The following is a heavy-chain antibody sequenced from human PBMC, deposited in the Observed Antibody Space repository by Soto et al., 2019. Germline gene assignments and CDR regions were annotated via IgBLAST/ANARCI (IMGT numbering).Heavy chain of an antibody. Sequence: EVQLLDSGGGLVQPGGSLRLSCAASGFTFSSYAMNWVRQAPGKGLEWVSVISGSGGSTYDADSVQGQFTIPRGNSKNSVRLQLTSPRAEYTAVYYCARREPGTYFDYWGLGTLV. CDR2: ISGSGGST. J-gene: IGHJ4*02. V-gene: IGHV3-23*01. D-gene: IGHD6-13*01. CDR1: GFTFSSYA. CDR3: ARREPGTYFDY.